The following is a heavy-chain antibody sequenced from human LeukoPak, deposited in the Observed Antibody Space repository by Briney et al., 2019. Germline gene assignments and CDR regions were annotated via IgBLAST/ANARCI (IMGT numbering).Heavy chain of an antibody. CDR1: GLTFSSFA. CDR3: ARGLNNGLDY. J-gene: IGHJ4*02. V-gene: IGHV3-74*01. Sequence: PGGSLRLSCAASGLTFSSFALHAVRPAPGKGLAWVSRTNSDGSITTYVDPVKGRFADSRDHARNTLYLQMNSLRAEDTAVYYCARGLNNGLDYWGREPWSPSPQ. D-gene: IGHD2-8*01. CDR2: TNSDGSIT.